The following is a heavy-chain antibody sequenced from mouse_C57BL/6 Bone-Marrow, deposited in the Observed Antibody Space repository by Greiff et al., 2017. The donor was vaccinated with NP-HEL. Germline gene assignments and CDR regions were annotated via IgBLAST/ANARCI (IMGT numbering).Heavy chain of an antibody. D-gene: IGHD1-1*02. V-gene: IGHV3-1*01. Sequence: VQLQQSGPGMVKPSQSLSLTCTVSGYSITSGYDWHWIRHFPGNILEWMGYISYSGSTNYNPSFKSRNTITPDTSKNHFFLKLNSVTTEDAATYYGARVGGSYGYFDVWGTGTTVTVSS. CDR3: ARVGGSYGYFDV. CDR1: GYSITSGYD. J-gene: IGHJ1*03. CDR2: ISYSGST.